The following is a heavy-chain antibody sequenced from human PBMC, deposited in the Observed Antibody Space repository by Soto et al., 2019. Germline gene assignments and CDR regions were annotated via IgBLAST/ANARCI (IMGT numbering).Heavy chain of an antibody. V-gene: IGHV1-69*13. CDR2: IIPIFGTA. J-gene: IGHJ4*02. CDR3: ARGIHYDSSGYYYFY. CDR1: GGTFGRYA. Sequence: ASVKVSCKASGGTFGRYAISWVRQAPGQGLEWMGGIIPIFGTANYAQRFQGRVRITADESTTTAYMELRSLRSEDTAIYYCARGIHYDSSGYYYFYWGQGTLLTVSS. D-gene: IGHD3-22*01.